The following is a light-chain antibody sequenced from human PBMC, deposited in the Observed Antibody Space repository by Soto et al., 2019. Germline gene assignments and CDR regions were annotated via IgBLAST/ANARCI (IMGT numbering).Light chain of an antibody. CDR3: QQYNSLYT. J-gene: IGKJ2*01. CDR2: LAS. CDR1: QAVNTR. Sequence: EIVLTQSPATLSSFPGDRVTLSCRASQAVNTRLAWYQHRPGQAPRLLIYLASNRAAGVPARFSGSGSGTDFTLTISDVEPEDFATYYCQQYNSLYTFGQGTKLDVK. V-gene: IGKV3D-11*01.